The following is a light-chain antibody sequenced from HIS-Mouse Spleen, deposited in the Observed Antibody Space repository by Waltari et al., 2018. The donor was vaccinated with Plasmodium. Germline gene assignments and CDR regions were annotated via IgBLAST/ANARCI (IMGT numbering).Light chain of an antibody. CDR2: EDS. CDR3: YSTDSSGNHRV. V-gene: IGLV3-10*01. CDR1: ALPKKY. J-gene: IGLJ3*02. Sequence: SYELTQPPSVSVSPGQTARITCSGDALPKKYAYWYQQKSGQAPVLVIYEDSKRPSGIPYRFSGSSSGTMATLTISGAQVEEEADYYCYSTDSSGNHRVFGGGTKLTVL.